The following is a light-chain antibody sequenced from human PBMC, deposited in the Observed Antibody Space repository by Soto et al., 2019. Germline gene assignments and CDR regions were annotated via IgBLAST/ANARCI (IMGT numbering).Light chain of an antibody. CDR1: QSNNRF. V-gene: IGKV1-39*01. Sequence: DIQMTQSPSSLSASVGDRVTVTCRANQSNNRFLQWYQQKAGKAPKLLIYAASSLQSGVPSRFSGSGSGTDFTLTISSLQPEDFATYYCQQSYSTPYTFGQGTKLDIK. J-gene: IGKJ2*01. CDR3: QQSYSTPYT. CDR2: AAS.